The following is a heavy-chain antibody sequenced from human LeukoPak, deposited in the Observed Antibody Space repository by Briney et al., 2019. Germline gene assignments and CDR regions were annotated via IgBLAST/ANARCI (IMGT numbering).Heavy chain of an antibody. Sequence: SETLSLTCAVYGGSFSGYYWSWIRQPPGKGLEWIGEINHSGSTNYNPSLKSRVTISVDTSKNQFSLKLSSVTAADTAVYYCARVDCSSTSCYIWFDPWGQGTLVTVSS. V-gene: IGHV4-34*01. CDR2: INHSGST. CDR1: GGSFSGYY. J-gene: IGHJ5*02. D-gene: IGHD2-2*02. CDR3: ARVDCSSTSCYIWFDP.